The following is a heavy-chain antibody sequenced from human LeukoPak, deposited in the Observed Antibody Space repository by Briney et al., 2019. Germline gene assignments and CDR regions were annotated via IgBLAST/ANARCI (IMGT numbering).Heavy chain of an antibody. J-gene: IGHJ4*02. CDR2: ISWNSGSI. V-gene: IGHV3-9*01. CDR1: GFTFDDYT. CDR3: AKVGGYVFDY. Sequence: GGSLRLSCAASGFTFDDYTMHWVRQAPGKGLEWVSDISWNSGSIGYADSVKGRFTISRDTAKNSLYLQMNSLRAEDTALYDCAKVGGYVFDYWGKGTLVTVSS. D-gene: IGHD5-12*01.